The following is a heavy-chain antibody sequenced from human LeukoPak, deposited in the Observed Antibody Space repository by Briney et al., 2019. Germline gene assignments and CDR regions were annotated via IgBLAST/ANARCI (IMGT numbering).Heavy chain of an antibody. D-gene: IGHD2-21*01. CDR2: ISGSGGST. V-gene: IGHV3-23*01. Sequence: GGSLRLSCAASRFTVSSNYMTWVRQAPGKGLEWVSAISGSGGSTYYADSVKGRFTISRDNSKNTLYLQMNSLRAEDTAVYYCAKDHIVVVIAGLWPNAFDIWGQGTMVTVSS. CDR1: RFTVSSNY. J-gene: IGHJ3*02. CDR3: AKDHIVVVIAGLWPNAFDI.